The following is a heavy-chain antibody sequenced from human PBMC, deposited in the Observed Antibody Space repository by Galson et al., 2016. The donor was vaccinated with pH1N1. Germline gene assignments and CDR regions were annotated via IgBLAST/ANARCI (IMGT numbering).Heavy chain of an antibody. CDR2: ISWNSGSI. D-gene: IGHD6-19*01. J-gene: IGHJ4*02. V-gene: IGHV3-9*01. CDR1: GFTFDDYA. CDR3: AKVQGYHSGWYVA. Sequence: SLRLSCAASGFTFDDYAMHWVRLAPGNGLEWVSGISWNSGSIGYADSVKGRFTISRDNAKNSLYLQMNSLRVEDTALYYYAKVQGYHSGWYVAWGQGTLVTVSS.